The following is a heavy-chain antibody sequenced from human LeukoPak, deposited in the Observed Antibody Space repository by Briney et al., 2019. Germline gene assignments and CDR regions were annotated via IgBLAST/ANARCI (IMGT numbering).Heavy chain of an antibody. V-gene: IGHV1-69*13. CDR1: GGTFSSHG. CDR2: IIPIFDTS. CDR3: AREGYYGAGSYYPYLY. Sequence: SVKVSCKASGGTFSSHGISWVRQAPGQGLEWMGRIIPIFDTSNYAQKFQGRVTITADESTSTAYMELSSLRSEDTAVYYCAREGYYGAGSYYPYLYWGQGTLVTVSS. D-gene: IGHD3-10*01. J-gene: IGHJ4*02.